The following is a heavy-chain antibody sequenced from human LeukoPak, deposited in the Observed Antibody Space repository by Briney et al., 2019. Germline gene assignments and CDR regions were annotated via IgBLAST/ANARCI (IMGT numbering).Heavy chain of an antibody. CDR1: GFTFSSYG. CDR3: AKDRGYSGYALDY. V-gene: IGHV3-30*02. CDR2: IRYDGSNK. D-gene: IGHD5-12*01. J-gene: IGHJ4*02. Sequence: PGGSLRLSCAASGFTFSSYGMHWVRQAPGKGLEWVAFIRYDGSNKYYADSVKGRFTISRDNSKNTLYLQMNSLSAEDTAVYYCAKDRGYSGYALDYWGQGTLVTVSS.